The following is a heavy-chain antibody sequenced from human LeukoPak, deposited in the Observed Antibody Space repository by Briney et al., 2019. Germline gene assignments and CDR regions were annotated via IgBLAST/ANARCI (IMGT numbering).Heavy chain of an antibody. CDR2: ISAYNGNT. CDR3: ARDLGYSSGWYGGNWFDP. J-gene: IGHJ5*02. CDR1: GYTFTSYG. D-gene: IGHD6-19*01. V-gene: IGHV1-18*01. Sequence: GASVKVSCKASGYTFTSYGISWVRQAPGQGLEWMGWISAYNGNTNYAQKLQGRVTMTTDTSTSTAYMELRSLRSDDTAVYYCARDLGYSSGWYGGNWFDPWGQGTLVTVSS.